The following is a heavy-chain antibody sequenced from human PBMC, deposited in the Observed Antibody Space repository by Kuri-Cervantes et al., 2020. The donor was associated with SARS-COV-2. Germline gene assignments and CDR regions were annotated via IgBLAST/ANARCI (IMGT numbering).Heavy chain of an antibody. Sequence: GESLKISCAASGFTFSSYSMNWVRQAPGKGLEWVSSISSSSSYIYYADSMRGRFTISRDNAKNSLYLQMNSLRAEDTAVYYCAKRTSTGEYSIPSGPLDYWGQGTLVTVSS. J-gene: IGHJ4*02. CDR1: GFTFSSYS. D-gene: IGHD6-6*01. CDR3: AKRTSTGEYSIPSGPLDY. V-gene: IGHV3-21*04. CDR2: ISSSSSYI.